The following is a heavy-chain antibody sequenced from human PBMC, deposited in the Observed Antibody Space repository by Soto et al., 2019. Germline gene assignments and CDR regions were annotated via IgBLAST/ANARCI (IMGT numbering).Heavy chain of an antibody. D-gene: IGHD3-22*01. J-gene: IGHJ4*02. CDR3: ARDRSYYYDSSGYYSLRY. V-gene: IGHV3-30-3*01. Sequence: QVQLVESGGGVVQPGRSLRLSCAASGFTFSSYAMHWVRQAPGTGLEWVAVISYDGSNKYYADSVKGRFTISRDNSKNTLYLQMNSRRAADTAVYYCARDRSYYYDSSGYYSLRYWGQGTLVTVSS. CDR2: ISYDGSNK. CDR1: GFTFSSYA.